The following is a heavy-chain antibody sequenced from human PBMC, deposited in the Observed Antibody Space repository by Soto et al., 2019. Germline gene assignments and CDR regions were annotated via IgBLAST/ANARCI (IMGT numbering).Heavy chain of an antibody. CDR2: IGTAGET. Sequence: EGQLVESGGGLVQPGGSLRLSCAAYGFTFSSYDFHWVRQVPGKGLEWVSSIGTAGETYYLGSVRGRFTLFRENAKNSLYLQMNSLRAGDTAVYYCARGALGFDYWGQGTLVTVSS. V-gene: IGHV3-13*01. CDR3: ARGALGFDY. D-gene: IGHD7-27*01. J-gene: IGHJ4*02. CDR1: GFTFSSYD.